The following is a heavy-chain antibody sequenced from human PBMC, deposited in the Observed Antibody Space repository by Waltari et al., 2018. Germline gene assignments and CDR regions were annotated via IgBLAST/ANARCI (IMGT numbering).Heavy chain of an antibody. CDR3: ARVPDSSGWVDY. D-gene: IGHD3-22*01. J-gene: IGHJ4*02. CDR1: GYSISSGYY. Sequence: QVQLQESGPGLVKPSETLSLTCAVSGYSISSGYYWGWIRQPPGKGLEWIGSIYHSGSTHYNPSLKSRVTISVDTSKNQFSLKLSSVTAADTAVYYCARVPDSSGWVDYWGQGTLVTVSS. CDR2: IYHSGST. V-gene: IGHV4-38-2*01.